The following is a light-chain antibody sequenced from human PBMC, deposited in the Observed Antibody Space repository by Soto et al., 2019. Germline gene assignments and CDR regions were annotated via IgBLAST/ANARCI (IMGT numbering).Light chain of an antibody. Sequence: DIQMTQSPSSLSASVGDRLTLTCRAGRTISTFLNWYQQKPGKAPKLLINITSNLQTGVPSRFSGSGSGTDFTLTITSLQREDFATYYCQQSYSPQFTFGPGTRVEI. CDR1: RTISTF. CDR3: QQSYSPQFT. J-gene: IGKJ3*01. V-gene: IGKV1-39*01. CDR2: ITS.